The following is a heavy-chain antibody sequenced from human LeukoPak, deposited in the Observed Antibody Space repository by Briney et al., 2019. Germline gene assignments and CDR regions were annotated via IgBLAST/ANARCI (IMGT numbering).Heavy chain of an antibody. V-gene: IGHV3-23*01. J-gene: IGHJ4*02. CDR2: FSSRGGRT. Sequence: PGRSPRLSCAASGLTVRSYAMSWSPNAPGKGLQGVSTFSSRGGRTYSPDSVKARLTIYRDNSKNTLYLQMSSLRAEETAVYYCAKDIGGSYHRFDYWGQGTLVTVSS. CDR1: GLTVRSYA. D-gene: IGHD1-26*01. CDR3: AKDIGGSYHRFDY.